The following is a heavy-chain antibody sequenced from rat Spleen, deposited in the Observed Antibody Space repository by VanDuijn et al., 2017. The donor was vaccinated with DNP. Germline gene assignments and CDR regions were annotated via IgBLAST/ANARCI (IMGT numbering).Heavy chain of an antibody. J-gene: IGHJ2*01. V-gene: IGHV5-20*01. CDR1: GFTFSDYY. Sequence: EVQLVESGGGLVQPGRSLKLSCTASGFTFSDYYMAWVRQAPTKGLEWVAYLTYDGGSTFYGDSVKGRFTISRDTAKSTLYLQMDSLRSEDTATYFCAREITGMTLDYWGQGVMVTVSS. CDR2: LTYDGGST. CDR3: AREITGMTLDY. D-gene: IGHD1-7*01.